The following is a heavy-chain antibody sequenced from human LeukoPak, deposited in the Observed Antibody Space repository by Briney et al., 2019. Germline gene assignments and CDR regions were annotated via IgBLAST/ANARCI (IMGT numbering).Heavy chain of an antibody. V-gene: IGHV3-11*01. CDR3: ARKSEYYLFDY. D-gene: IGHD3-16*01. CDR1: GFTFSNYW. J-gene: IGHJ4*02. Sequence: GGSLRLSCAVPGFTFSNYWMSWVRQAPGKGLEWVSYISSSGSTIYYADSVKGRFTISRDNAKNSLYLQMNSLRAEDTAVYYCARKSEYYLFDYWGQGTLVTVSS. CDR2: ISSSGSTI.